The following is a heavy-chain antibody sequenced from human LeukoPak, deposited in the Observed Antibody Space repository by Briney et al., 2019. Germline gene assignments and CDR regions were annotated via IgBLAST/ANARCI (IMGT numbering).Heavy chain of an antibody. CDR2: MNPNSGNT. J-gene: IGHJ4*02. D-gene: IGHD5-18*01. CDR1: GYTFTSYD. CDR3: ARDSGYSYDNFDY. Sequence: ASVRVSCKASGYTFTSYDINWVRQATGQGLEWMGWMNPNSGNTGYAQKLQGRVTMTTDTSTSTAYMELRSLRSDDTAVYYCARDSGYSYDNFDYWGQGTLVTVSS. V-gene: IGHV1-8*01.